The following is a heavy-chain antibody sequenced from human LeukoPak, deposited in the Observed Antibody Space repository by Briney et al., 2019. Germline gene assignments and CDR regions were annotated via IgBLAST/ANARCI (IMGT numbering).Heavy chain of an antibody. V-gene: IGHV4-59*01. CDR1: GGSISGYY. CDR3: AKYVRDSGTYYFDH. CDR2: VYYSGST. D-gene: IGHD3-10*01. J-gene: IGHJ4*02. Sequence: PSETLSLTCTVSGGSISGYYWSWIRQPTGKDLEWIGYVYYSGSTNYNPSLEGRVTISVDTSMNQFSLRLSSVTAADTAVYYCAKYVRDSGTYYFDHWGQGILVTVSS.